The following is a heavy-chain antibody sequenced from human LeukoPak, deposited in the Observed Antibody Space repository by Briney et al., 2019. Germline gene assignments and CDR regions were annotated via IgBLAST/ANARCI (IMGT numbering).Heavy chain of an antibody. D-gene: IGHD6-13*01. V-gene: IGHV3-48*01. CDR3: ARGGEQQLDCPFCYSYYYMEV. Sequence: GGSLRLSCEASGFTFSSYSMNWVRQAPGKGLEWVSYISFSSATIHYADSVKGRFTISRDNSRNTLYLQMDSLRGEDTGVYYCARGGEQQLDCPFCYSYYYMEVWGKGTTVTISS. J-gene: IGHJ6*03. CDR1: GFTFSSYS. CDR2: ISFSSATI.